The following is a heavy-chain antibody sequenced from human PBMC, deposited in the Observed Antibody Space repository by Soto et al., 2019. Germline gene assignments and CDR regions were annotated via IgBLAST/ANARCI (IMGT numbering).Heavy chain of an antibody. CDR1: GFTFSSYG. J-gene: IGHJ3*02. D-gene: IGHD4-17*01. CDR3: LKLVYDYGDLSDAFDI. CDR2: ISYDGSNK. V-gene: IGHV3-30*18. Sequence: GGSLRLSCAASGFTFSSYGMHWVRQAPGKGLEWVAVISYDGSNKYYADSVKGRFTISRDNSKNTLYLQMNSLRAEDTAVYYCLKLVYDYGDLSDAFDIWGQGTMVTVSS.